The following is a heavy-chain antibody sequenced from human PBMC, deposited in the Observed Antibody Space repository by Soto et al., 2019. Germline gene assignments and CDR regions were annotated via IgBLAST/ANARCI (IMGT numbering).Heavy chain of an antibody. V-gene: IGHV3-53*01. J-gene: IGHJ4*02. D-gene: IGHD3-22*01. CDR3: ARRPLNSNGAY. CDR2: IYSSGST. CDR1: GFTVSSND. Sequence: PGGSLRLSCAASGFTVSSNDMSWVRQAPGKGLEWVSLIYSSGSTHYADSVKGRFTISRDNSKNTLYLQMNSLRAEDTAVYYCARRPLNSNGAYWGQGTLVTVSS.